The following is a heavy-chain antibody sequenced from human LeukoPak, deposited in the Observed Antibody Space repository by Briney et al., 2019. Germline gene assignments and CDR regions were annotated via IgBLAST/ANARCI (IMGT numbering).Heavy chain of an antibody. CDR2: IIPIFGTA. J-gene: IGHJ3*02. CDR1: GGTFSSYA. V-gene: IGHV1-69*05. Sequence: ASVKVSCKASGGTFSSYAISWVRQAPGQGLEWMGGIIPIFGTANYAQKFQGRVTITTDESTSTAYMELSSLRSEDTAVYCCARDYGSGSYYNVDAFDTWGQGTMVTVSS. CDR3: ARDYGSGSYYNVDAFDT. D-gene: IGHD3-10*01.